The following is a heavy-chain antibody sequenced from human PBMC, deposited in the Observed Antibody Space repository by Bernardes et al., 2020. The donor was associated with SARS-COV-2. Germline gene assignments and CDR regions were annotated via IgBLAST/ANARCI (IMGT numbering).Heavy chain of an antibody. CDR3: ARTRTTISTAGIPVDY. D-gene: IGHD6-13*01. Sequence: APVKVSCKASGYTFTGYFIHWVRQAPGQRLEWMGWINPNTGGTNYVQKFQGRVTMTRDTSITTAYMELSRLGSDDTAIYFCARTRTTISTAGIPVDYWGQGTLVTVSS. CDR2: INPNTGGT. V-gene: IGHV1-2*02. CDR1: GYTFTGYF. J-gene: IGHJ4*02.